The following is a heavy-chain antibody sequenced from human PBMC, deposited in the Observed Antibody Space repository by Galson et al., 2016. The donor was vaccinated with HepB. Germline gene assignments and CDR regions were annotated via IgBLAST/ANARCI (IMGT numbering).Heavy chain of an antibody. CDR1: GGSISSGGSY. Sequence: TLSLTCTVSGGSISSGGSYWSWIRQHPGKGLEWIGYIYYTGSTYYNPSLKSRVTLSVDTSKNQFSLKVRSVTAAETAVYYCARGGYSGYDFDFDYWGQGTLVTVSS. D-gene: IGHD5-12*01. V-gene: IGHV4-31*03. CDR3: ARGGYSGYDFDFDY. J-gene: IGHJ4*02. CDR2: IYYTGST.